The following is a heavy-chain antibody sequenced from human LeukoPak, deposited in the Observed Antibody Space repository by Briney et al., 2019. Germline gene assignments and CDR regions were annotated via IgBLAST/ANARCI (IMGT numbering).Heavy chain of an antibody. D-gene: IGHD4-17*01. CDR3: ARGLDYGDHIDAYDL. Sequence: SGTLSLTCTVSGGSIRYSYRNWIRQPAGKRLEWIGRVYGSGSTNYNPSLESRATMSTDTSKNRFSLKLRSVTAADTALYYCARGLDYGDHIDAYDLWGHGTVVTVSS. CDR2: VYGSGST. J-gene: IGHJ3*01. V-gene: IGHV4-4*07. CDR1: GGSIRYSY.